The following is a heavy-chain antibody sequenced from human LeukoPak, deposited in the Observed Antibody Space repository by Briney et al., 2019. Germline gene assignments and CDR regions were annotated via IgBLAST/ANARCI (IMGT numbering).Heavy chain of an antibody. CDR2: ISDSGDST. CDR3: AKRVVDGYYDGNGYYHRYYGMDV. CDR1: GFTFSKHA. D-gene: IGHD3-22*01. Sequence: GGSLRLSCAASGFTFSKHAMTWVRQAPVKGLEWLTSISDSGDSTYYADSAKGRFTISRDNSKNTLYLQMNSLTAEDTAVYYCAKRVVDGYYDGNGYYHRYYGMDVWGQGTTVTVSS. J-gene: IGHJ6*02. V-gene: IGHV3-23*01.